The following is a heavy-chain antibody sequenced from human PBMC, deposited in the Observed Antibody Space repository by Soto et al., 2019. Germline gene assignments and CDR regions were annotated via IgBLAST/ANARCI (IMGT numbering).Heavy chain of an antibody. CDR2: INHSGST. D-gene: IGHD3-3*01. CDR1: GGSFSGHY. CDR3: ARVPRKIFGVVIKPSYYYYYGMDV. Sequence: SETLSLTCAVYGGSFSGHYWSWIRQPPGKGLEWIGEINHSGSTNYNPSLKSRVTISVDTSKNQFSLKLSSVTAADTAVYYCARVPRKIFGVVIKPSYYYYYGMDVWGQGTTVTVSS. V-gene: IGHV4-34*01. J-gene: IGHJ6*02.